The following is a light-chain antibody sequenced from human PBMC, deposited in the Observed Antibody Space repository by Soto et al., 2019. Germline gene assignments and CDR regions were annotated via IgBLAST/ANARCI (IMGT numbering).Light chain of an antibody. J-gene: IGKJ1*01. CDR1: QSVTSN. CDR3: QQRSNWPS. CDR2: DES. Sequence: EIVMTQSPATLSVSPGDRATLSCRASQSVTSNLAWYQQKPGQAPRLLIYDESTRATGIPARFSGSGSGTDFTLTISSLEPEDFAVYYCQQRSNWPSLGQGTKVDI. V-gene: IGKV3-11*01.